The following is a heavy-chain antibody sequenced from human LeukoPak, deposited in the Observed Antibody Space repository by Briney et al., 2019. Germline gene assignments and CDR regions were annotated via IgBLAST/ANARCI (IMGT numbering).Heavy chain of an antibody. CDR3: ARGIAAAGTTVNNWFDP. V-gene: IGHV1-18*01. CDR1: GYTFTSYG. Sequence: ASVKVSCKASGYTFTSYGISWVRQAPGQGLEWMGWISAYNGNTNYAQKLQGRATMTTDTSTSTAYMELRSLRSDDTAVYYCARGIAAAGTTVNNWFDPWGQGTLVTVSS. D-gene: IGHD6-13*01. CDR2: ISAYNGNT. J-gene: IGHJ5*02.